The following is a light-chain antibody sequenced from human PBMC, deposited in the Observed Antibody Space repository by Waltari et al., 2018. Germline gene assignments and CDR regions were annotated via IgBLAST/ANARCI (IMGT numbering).Light chain of an antibody. CDR1: DRDVGAYDF. CDR2: EVS. J-gene: IGLJ1*01. CDR3: SSYTTSSAPGV. V-gene: IGLV2-14*01. Sequence: QSALTQPASVSGSPGQSITISCSGTDRDVGAYDFVSWYQQHPGKAPHLIIYEVSNRPSGISNCFSASKSGNTASLTISGLQAEDEADYYCSSYTTSSAPGVFGTGTRVTVL.